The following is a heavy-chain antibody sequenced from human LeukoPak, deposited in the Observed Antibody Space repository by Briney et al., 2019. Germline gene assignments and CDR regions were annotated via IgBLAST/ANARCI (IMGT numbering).Heavy chain of an antibody. Sequence: PSETLSLTCAVYGGSFSGYYWSWIRQPPGKGLEWIGEINHSGSTNYNPSLKSRVTISVDTSKNQFSLKLSSVTAADTAVYYCARGELSGSYSPLFDWGQGTLVTVSS. CDR1: GGSFSGYY. D-gene: IGHD1-26*01. V-gene: IGHV4-34*01. CDR3: ARGELSGSYSPLFD. J-gene: IGHJ4*02. CDR2: INHSGST.